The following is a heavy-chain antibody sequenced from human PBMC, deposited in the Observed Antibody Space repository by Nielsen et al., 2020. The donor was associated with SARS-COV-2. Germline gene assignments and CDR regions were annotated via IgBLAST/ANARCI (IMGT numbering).Heavy chain of an antibody. Sequence: ETLSLTCAVYGGSFSAYSWTWIRQSPGKGLDWIGEVTDSGSTKYSPSLKSRVTISADTSKNQISLKLTSVTAADTAVYYCARGSDAYSFDIWGQGTVVTVSS. D-gene: IGHD3-16*01. CDR2: VTDSGST. CDR3: ARGSDAYSFDI. CDR1: GGSFSAYS. V-gene: IGHV4-34*01. J-gene: IGHJ3*02.